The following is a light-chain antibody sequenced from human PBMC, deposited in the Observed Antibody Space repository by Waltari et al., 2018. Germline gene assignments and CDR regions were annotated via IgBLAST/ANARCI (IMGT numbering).Light chain of an antibody. CDR1: QSVSTY. Sequence: IQMTQSPSSLSASMGDTVTITCRASQSVSTYLNWYQKKPGKAPNLLIYSASALQSGIPTRFRGSGFGTDFTLTIHSLQREDFATYYCQQSFILPLTFGGGTKVEIK. CDR3: QQSFILPLT. J-gene: IGKJ4*01. CDR2: SAS. V-gene: IGKV1-39*01.